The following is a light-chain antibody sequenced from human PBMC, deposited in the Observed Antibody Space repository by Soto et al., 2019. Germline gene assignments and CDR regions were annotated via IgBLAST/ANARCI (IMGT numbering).Light chain of an antibody. V-gene: IGKV3-11*01. CDR2: DAS. CDR1: QSVSSY. J-gene: IGKJ4*01. Sequence: EIVLTQSPATLSLSPGERATLSCRASQSVSSYLAWYQQKPGQAPRLLIYDASNRATGIPARFSGSGSGTDFTLTISSLEPEDFAVYFCLQYETAPLTFGGGTRVDIK. CDR3: LQYETAPLT.